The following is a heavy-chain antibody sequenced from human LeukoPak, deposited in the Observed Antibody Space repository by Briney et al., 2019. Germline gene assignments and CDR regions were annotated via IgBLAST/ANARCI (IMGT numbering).Heavy chain of an antibody. J-gene: IGHJ6*02. CDR2: INPSGGST. Sequence: ASVKVSCKASGYTFTSYYMHWMRQAPGQGLEGMGIINPSGGSTTNAQKFQGRVTMTRDTSTSTVYMELSSLRSEDTAMYYCAREGDRDVVLTAAIMRGYGMDVWGQGTTVTVSS. CDR3: AREGDRDVVLTAAIMRGYGMDV. D-gene: IGHD2-2*02. V-gene: IGHV1-46*01. CDR1: GYTFTSYY.